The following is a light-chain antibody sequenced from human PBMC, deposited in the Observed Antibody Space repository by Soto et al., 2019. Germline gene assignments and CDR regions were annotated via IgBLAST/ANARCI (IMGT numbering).Light chain of an antibody. CDR3: QQYDNWPRT. V-gene: IGKV3-15*01. J-gene: IGKJ1*01. Sequence: EIVMTQSPATVSLSPGKRATLSCRASQSVSSNLAWYQQKPGQAPRLLIYGASTRATGIPARFSGSGSGTEFALTISSLQSEDFAVYFCQQYDNWPRTFGQGTKVDIK. CDR2: GAS. CDR1: QSVSSN.